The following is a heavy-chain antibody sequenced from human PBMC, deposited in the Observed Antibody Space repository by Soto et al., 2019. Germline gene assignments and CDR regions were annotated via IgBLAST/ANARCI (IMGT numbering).Heavy chain of an antibody. Sequence: SETLSLTCTVSGGSISSYYWSWIRQPPGKGLEWIGYIYYSGSTNYNPSLKSRVTISVDTSKNQFSLKLSSVTAADTAVYYCARATRGFWSGYEYNWYDPWGQGTLVTVSS. J-gene: IGHJ5*02. CDR3: ARATRGFWSGYEYNWYDP. V-gene: IGHV4-59*01. CDR2: IYYSGST. CDR1: GGSISSYY. D-gene: IGHD3-3*01.